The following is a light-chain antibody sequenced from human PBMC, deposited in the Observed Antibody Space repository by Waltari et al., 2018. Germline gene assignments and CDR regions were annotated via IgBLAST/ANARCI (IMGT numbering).Light chain of an antibody. CDR2: AFS. J-gene: IGLJ3*02. V-gene: IGLV1-40*01. Sequence: QSALTQPPSVSGAPGHSVTISCTGSRSNIGAGYDVHWYQQLPGAAPKLLIYAFSNRPSGVPDLFYGSKSGTSASLAINGLQAEDEAIYYCQSYDSSLSAVFGGGTKVTVL. CDR1: RSNIGAGYD. CDR3: QSYDSSLSAV.